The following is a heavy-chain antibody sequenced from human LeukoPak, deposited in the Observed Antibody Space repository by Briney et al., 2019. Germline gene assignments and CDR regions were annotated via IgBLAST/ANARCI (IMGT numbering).Heavy chain of an antibody. V-gene: IGHV4-31*11. CDR2: IYYSGST. CDR3: AVGYSYGSHQVDAFDI. D-gene: IGHD5-18*01. Sequence: KPSETLSLTCAVSGGSISSGDYYWSWIRQHPGKGPEWIGYIYYSGSTYYNPSLKSRVTISVDTSKNQFSLKLSSVTAADTAVYYCAVGYSYGSHQVDAFDIWGQGTMVTVSS. CDR1: GGSISSGDYY. J-gene: IGHJ3*02.